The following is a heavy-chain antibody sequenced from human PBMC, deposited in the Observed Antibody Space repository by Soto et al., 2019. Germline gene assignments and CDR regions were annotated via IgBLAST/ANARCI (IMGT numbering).Heavy chain of an antibody. CDR3: ARGRGQQLDKPGNWFDP. Sequence: SGPTLVNPTQTLTLTCTFSGFSLSTSGMCVSWIRQPPGKALEWLALIYWDDDKYYSTSLKTRLTISKDTSKNQVVLTMTNMDPVDTATYYCARGRGQQLDKPGNWFDPWGQGTLVTVSS. V-gene: IGHV2-70*01. D-gene: IGHD6-13*01. CDR1: GFSLSTSGMC. J-gene: IGHJ5*02. CDR2: IYWDDDK.